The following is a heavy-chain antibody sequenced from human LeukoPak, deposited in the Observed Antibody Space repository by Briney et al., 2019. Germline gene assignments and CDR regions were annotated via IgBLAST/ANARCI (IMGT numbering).Heavy chain of an antibody. CDR1: GGSISSGGYY. Sequence: SETLSLTCTVSGGSISSGGYYWSWVRQHAGTGLEWIGYIYYSGSTYYNPSLKSRVTISVDTSKNQFSLKLSSVTAADTAVYYCASYSRDLSSGWYFDYWGQGTLVTVSS. CDR2: IYYSGST. D-gene: IGHD6-19*01. CDR3: ASYSRDLSSGWYFDY. V-gene: IGHV4-31*03. J-gene: IGHJ4*02.